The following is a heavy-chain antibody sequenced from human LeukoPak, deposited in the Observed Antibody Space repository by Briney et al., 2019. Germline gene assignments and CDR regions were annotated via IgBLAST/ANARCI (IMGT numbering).Heavy chain of an antibody. CDR3: ARTGGGGSGHFDY. Sequence: SETLSLTCTVSGGSISSYYWSWIRQPPGKGLEWIGYIYYSGSTNYNPSLKSRVTISVDTSKNQFSLKLSSVTAADTAVYYCARTGGGGSGHFDYWGQGTLATVSS. J-gene: IGHJ4*02. V-gene: IGHV4-59*01. CDR1: GGSISSYY. D-gene: IGHD3-10*01. CDR2: IYYSGST.